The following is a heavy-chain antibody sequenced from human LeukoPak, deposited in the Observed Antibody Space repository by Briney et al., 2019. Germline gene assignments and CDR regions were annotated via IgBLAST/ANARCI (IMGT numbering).Heavy chain of an antibody. CDR1: GDTFTGYY. CDR2: INSNSGGT. J-gene: IGHJ4*02. V-gene: IGHV1-2*02. D-gene: IGHD3-3*01. Sequence: ASVKVSCKASGDTFTGYYIHWVRQAPGQGLEWMGWINSNSGGTNYAQKFQGRVTMTRDTSISTAYMELSRLRSDDTAVYFCARDLRNYTFWSGYRYFDYWGQGTLVTVSS. CDR3: ARDLRNYTFWSGYRYFDY.